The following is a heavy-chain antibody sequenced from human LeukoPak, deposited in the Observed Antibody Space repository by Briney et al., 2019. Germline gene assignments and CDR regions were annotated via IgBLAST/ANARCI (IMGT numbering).Heavy chain of an antibody. CDR1: GYTFTGYY. CDR2: INPNSGGT. Sequence: ASVKVSCEASGYTFTGYYVHWVRQAPGQGLEWMGWINPNSGGTNYAQKFQGRVTMTRDTSISTAYMELSRLRSDDTAVYYCARDYYGSGSYSYFDYWGQGTLVTVSS. J-gene: IGHJ4*02. V-gene: IGHV1-2*02. D-gene: IGHD3-10*01. CDR3: ARDYYGSGSYSYFDY.